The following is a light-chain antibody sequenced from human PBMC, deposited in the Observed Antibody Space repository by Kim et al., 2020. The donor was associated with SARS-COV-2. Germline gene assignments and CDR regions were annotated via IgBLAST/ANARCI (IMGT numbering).Light chain of an antibody. CDR3: SSYTNTGTHV. V-gene: IGLV2-14*03. J-gene: IGLJ1*01. CDR2: DVS. Sequence: QSALPQPASVSGSPGQSITISCTGTSSDVGAYNYVSWYQQHPGKAPRLMIYDVSSRPSGVSNRFSGSKSGNTASLTISGLQAEDEADYYCSSYTNTGTHVFGTGTKVTVL. CDR1: SSDVGAYNY.